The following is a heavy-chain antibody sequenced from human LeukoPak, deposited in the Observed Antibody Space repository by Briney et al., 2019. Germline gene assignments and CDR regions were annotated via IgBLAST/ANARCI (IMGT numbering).Heavy chain of an antibody. J-gene: IGHJ3*02. CDR2: ISRSSSYI. CDR1: GFTFSIYS. CDR3: ARETYYDILTGYFPHDAFDI. V-gene: IGHV3-21*01. D-gene: IGHD3-9*01. Sequence: GGSLRLSCAASGFTFSIYSMNWVRQAPGKGLEWVSSISRSSSYIYYADSVKGGFTISRDNAKNSLYLQMNSLKAEDTAVYYCARETYYDILTGYFPHDAFDIWGQGTMVTVSS.